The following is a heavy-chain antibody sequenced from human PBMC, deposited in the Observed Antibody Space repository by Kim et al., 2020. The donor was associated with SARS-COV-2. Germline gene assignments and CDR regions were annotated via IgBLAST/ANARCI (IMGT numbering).Heavy chain of an antibody. D-gene: IGHD6-19*01. Sequence: KGRFTISRDNAKNSLELQMSSLRAEDTALYYCARGRKQWLTYYYYYGMDVWGQGTTVTVSS. V-gene: IGHV3-20*03. J-gene: IGHJ6*02. CDR3: ARGRKQWLTYYYYYGMDV.